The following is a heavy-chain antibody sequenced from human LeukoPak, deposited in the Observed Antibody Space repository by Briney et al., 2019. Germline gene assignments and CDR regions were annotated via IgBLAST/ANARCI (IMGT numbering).Heavy chain of an antibody. J-gene: IGHJ4*02. CDR3: ARDRDYGAPDY. CDR2: INGDGTSTST. Sequence: PGGPLRLSCAASGXTFSTYWMHWVRQAPGKGLVWVSRINGDGTSTSTSYADSVKGRFTISRDNAKNTLYLHMNTLRAEDTAVYYCARDRDYGAPDYWGQGTLVTVSS. CDR1: GXTFSTYW. D-gene: IGHD4-17*01. V-gene: IGHV3-74*01.